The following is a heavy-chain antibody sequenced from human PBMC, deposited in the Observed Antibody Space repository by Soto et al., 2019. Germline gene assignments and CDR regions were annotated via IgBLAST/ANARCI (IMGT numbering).Heavy chain of an antibody. V-gene: IGHV4-59*01. Sequence: PSETLSLTCTVSGGYITPYYWSWIRQPPGKGLEWIGCLYDSGRTKYNPSLKSRVTISEDTSKNQFSLRLSSVTAADTAMKCRARRRLSQVMGWCDPWGQGPLVTV. J-gene: IGHJ5*02. CDR1: GGYITPYY. CDR3: ARRRLSQVMGWCDP. D-gene: IGHD2-21*01. CDR2: LYDSGRT.